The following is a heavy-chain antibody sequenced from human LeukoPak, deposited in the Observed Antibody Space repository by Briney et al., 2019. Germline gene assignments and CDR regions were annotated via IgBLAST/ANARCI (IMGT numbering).Heavy chain of an antibody. CDR1: GFTFSSYA. V-gene: IGHV3-23*01. Sequence: GGSLRLSCAASGFTFSSYAMNWVRQAPGKGLEWVSAISGSGGSTYYADSVKGRFTISRDNSKNTLYLQMNSLRAEDTAVYYCAKFDFLARLGELTYWGQGTLVTVSS. D-gene: IGHD3-16*01. J-gene: IGHJ4*02. CDR2: ISGSGGST. CDR3: AKFDFLARLGELTY.